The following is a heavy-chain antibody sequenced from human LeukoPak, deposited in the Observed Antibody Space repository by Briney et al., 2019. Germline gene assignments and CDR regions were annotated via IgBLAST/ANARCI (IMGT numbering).Heavy chain of an antibody. CDR2: IRYGGSNK. J-gene: IGHJ4*02. V-gene: IGHV3-30*02. D-gene: IGHD1-26*01. CDR1: GFTFSSYG. CDR3: AKGAWWELLSTYFDY. Sequence: GGSPRLSCAASGFTFSSYGMHWVRQAPGKGLEWVAFIRYGGSNKYYADSVKGRFTISRDNSKNTLYLQMNSLRAEDTAVYYCAKGAWWELLSTYFDYWGQGTLVTVSS.